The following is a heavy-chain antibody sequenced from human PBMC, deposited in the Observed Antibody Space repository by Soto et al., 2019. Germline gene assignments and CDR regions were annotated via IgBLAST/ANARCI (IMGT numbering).Heavy chain of an antibody. Sequence: GESLKISCKGSGYSFTSYWIGWVRQMPGKGLEWMGIIYPGDSDTRYSPSFQGQVTISADKSISTAYLQWSSLKASDTAMYYCARSYYYDSSGYSYYFDYWGQGTLVTVSS. D-gene: IGHD3-22*01. V-gene: IGHV5-51*01. CDR2: IYPGDSDT. CDR1: GYSFTSYW. J-gene: IGHJ4*02. CDR3: ARSYYYDSSGYSYYFDY.